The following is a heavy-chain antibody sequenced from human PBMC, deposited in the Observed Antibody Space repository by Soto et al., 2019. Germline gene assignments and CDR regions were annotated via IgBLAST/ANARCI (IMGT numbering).Heavy chain of an antibody. J-gene: IGHJ4*02. CDR2: ISGGGTTT. CDR1: GFRFSDHY. CDR3: AGDPYYYGSAF. Sequence: KPVGSVRLSCAASGFRFSDHYMTWIRQAPGKGLEWVSKISGGGTTTYYADSVKGRFTVSRDNAKNSLYLQMTSLRAEDTAVYYCAGDPYYYGSAFWGQGTLVTVSS. D-gene: IGHD3-10*01. V-gene: IGHV3-11*01.